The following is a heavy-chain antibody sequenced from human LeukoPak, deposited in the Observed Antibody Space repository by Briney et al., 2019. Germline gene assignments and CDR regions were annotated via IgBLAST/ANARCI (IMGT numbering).Heavy chain of an antibody. CDR2: VSSSSSYI. CDR3: ARDGAGYCSSTSCYNYYYGMDV. Sequence: GGSLRLSCAASGFTFSSYSMNWVRQAPGKGLEWVSSVSSSSSYIYYADSVKGRFTISRDNAKNSLYLQMNSLRAEDTAVYYCARDGAGYCSSTSCYNYYYGMDVWGQGTTVTVSS. V-gene: IGHV3-21*01. D-gene: IGHD2-2*02. J-gene: IGHJ6*02. CDR1: GFTFSSYS.